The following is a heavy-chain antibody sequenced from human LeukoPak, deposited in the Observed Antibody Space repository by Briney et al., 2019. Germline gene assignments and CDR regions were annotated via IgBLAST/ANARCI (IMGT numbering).Heavy chain of an antibody. D-gene: IGHD4-17*01. Sequence: ASVKVSCKASGGTFSSYAISWVRQAPGQGLEWMGGIIPIFGTANYAQKFQGRVTITADESTSTAYMELSSLRSEDTAVCYCAREGTTVTAQTFDYRGQGTLVTVSS. V-gene: IGHV1-69*13. J-gene: IGHJ4*02. CDR3: AREGTTVTAQTFDY. CDR1: GGTFSSYA. CDR2: IIPIFGTA.